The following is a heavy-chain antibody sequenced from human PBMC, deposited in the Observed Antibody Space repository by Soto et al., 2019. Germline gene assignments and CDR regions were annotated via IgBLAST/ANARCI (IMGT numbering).Heavy chain of an antibody. Sequence: SETVSLTCPVSGGAITMSNYYWDWIRLPSGKGREWIGTTYYNGNAYSNPSLKSRVTMSVDTSKNQFSLKLISVTAADTAVYYCARHFVAVVIKGWGYWGQGTLVTVS. CDR1: GGAITMSNYY. CDR2: TYYNGNA. V-gene: IGHV4-39*01. J-gene: IGHJ4*02. D-gene: IGHD3-22*01. CDR3: ARHFVAVVIKGWGY.